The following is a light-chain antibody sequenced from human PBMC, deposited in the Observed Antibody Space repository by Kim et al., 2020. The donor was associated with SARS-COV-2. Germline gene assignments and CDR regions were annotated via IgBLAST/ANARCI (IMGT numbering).Light chain of an antibody. V-gene: IGKV3-11*01. Sequence: WLPGERATLSGRASQSVSTYLAWYQQRSGQAPRVLIYDASNRATGIPARFSGSGSGTDFTLTISSLQPEDFAVYYCQQRSSWPLTFGGGTKVEIK. CDR1: QSVSTY. CDR2: DAS. J-gene: IGKJ4*01. CDR3: QQRSSWPLT.